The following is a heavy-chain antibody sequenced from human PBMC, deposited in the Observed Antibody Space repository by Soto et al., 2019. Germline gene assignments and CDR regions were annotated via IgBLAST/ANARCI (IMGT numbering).Heavy chain of an antibody. CDR3: TTDSYSTIIIVRFDY. J-gene: IGHJ4*01. D-gene: IGHD3-22*01. Sequence: GGSLSLSCAASGFTFSNAWINWVRQAPGKGMEWVGRIKSKTDGGTTDYAAPVKGRFAISRDVSNNMVYLQMNSLKIEDTAFYYCTTDSYSTIIIVRFDYWGHGTLVTVSS. CDR2: IKSKTDGGTT. V-gene: IGHV3-15*07. CDR1: GFTFSNAW.